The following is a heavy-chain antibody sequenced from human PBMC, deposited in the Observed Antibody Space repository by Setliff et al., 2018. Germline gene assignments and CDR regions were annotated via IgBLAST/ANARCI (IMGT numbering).Heavy chain of an antibody. CDR2: ISYDGSNK. D-gene: IGHD3-10*01. V-gene: IGHV3-30-3*01. CDR3: ARWFKPASGTFYPDH. CDR1: GFTFSSYA. J-gene: IGHJ4*02. Sequence: GGSLRLSCAASGFTFSSYAMHWVRQAPGKGLEWVAVISYDGSNKYYADSVKGRFTISRDNSKNTLYLQMNSLRAEDTAVYYCARWFKPASGTFYPDHWGQGTLVTVSS.